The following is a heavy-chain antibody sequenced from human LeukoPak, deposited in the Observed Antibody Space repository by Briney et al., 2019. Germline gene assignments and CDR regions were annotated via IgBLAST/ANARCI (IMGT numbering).Heavy chain of an antibody. CDR3: ARVESGSYLSAYYYMDV. V-gene: IGHV4-59*01. Sequence: SEPLSLTCTVSCGSISSYYWSWIRQPPGKGLEWIGYIYYSGSTNYNPSLKSRVTRSVDTSKIQFSLKLSSVTAADTAVYYCARVESGSYLSAYYYMDVWGKGTTVTVSS. CDR1: CGSISSYY. D-gene: IGHD1-26*01. J-gene: IGHJ6*03. CDR2: IYYSGST.